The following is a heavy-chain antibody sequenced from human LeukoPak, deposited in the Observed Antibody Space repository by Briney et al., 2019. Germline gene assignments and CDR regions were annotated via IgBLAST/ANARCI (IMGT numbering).Heavy chain of an antibody. CDR2: ISGSGGST. Sequence: GGSLRLSCAASGFTFSSYAMNWVRQAPGKGLEWVSAISGSGGSTYYADSVKGRFTISRDNSKNTLYLQMNSLRAEDTAVYYCARDRGASTYYDILTGYFAYYFDYWGQGTLVTVSS. V-gene: IGHV3-23*01. D-gene: IGHD3-9*01. J-gene: IGHJ4*02. CDR3: ARDRGASTYYDILTGYFAYYFDY. CDR1: GFTFSSYA.